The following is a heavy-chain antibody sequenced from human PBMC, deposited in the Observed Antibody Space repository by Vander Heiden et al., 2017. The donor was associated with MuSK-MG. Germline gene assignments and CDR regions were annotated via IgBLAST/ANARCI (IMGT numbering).Heavy chain of an antibody. D-gene: IGHD3-16*01. Sequence: QLQLQESGPGLVQPSETLSLTCPFSGGSISSSRYYWGWIRQPPGKGLEWSGSIDYSGSTYYNPSLKSRVTISVDTSKNQFSLKLSSVTAADTAVYYCARHFALGATYRWFDPWGQGTLVNVSS. V-gene: IGHV4-39*01. CDR2: IDYSGST. CDR3: ARHFALGATYRWFDP. CDR1: GGSISSSRYY. J-gene: IGHJ5*02.